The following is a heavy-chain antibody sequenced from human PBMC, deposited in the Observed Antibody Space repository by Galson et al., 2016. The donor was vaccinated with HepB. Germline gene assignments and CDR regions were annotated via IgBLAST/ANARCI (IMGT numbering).Heavy chain of an antibody. Sequence: SLRLSCAASGFTFSDYYMHWIRQAPGKGLEWVSYISSSGSYIYYADSVKGRFTISRDNAKNSLYLQMDSLRAEDTAVYYCARGDRHSSSWWGIDYWGQGTLVTVSS. CDR3: ARGDRHSSSWWGIDY. CDR1: GFTFSDYY. J-gene: IGHJ4*02. V-gene: IGHV3-11*01. D-gene: IGHD6-13*01. CDR2: ISSSGSYI.